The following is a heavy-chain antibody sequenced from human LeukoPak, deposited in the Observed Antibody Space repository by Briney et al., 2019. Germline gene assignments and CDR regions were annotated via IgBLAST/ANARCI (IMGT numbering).Heavy chain of an antibody. CDR2: INHSGRT. Sequence: SETLSLTCAVYGGTFSGYYWSWIRQPPGKGLEWIGEINHSGRTNYNPSLKSRVTISVDTSKNQFSLKLSSVTAADTAVYYCASPVQYYYASSGSAWWFDPWGQGTLVTVSS. V-gene: IGHV4-34*01. J-gene: IGHJ5*02. CDR1: GGTFSGYY. CDR3: ASPVQYYYASSGSAWWFDP. D-gene: IGHD3-22*01.